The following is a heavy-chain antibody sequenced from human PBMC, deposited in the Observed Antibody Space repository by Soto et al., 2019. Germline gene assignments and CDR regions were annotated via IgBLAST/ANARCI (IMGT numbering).Heavy chain of an antibody. J-gene: IGHJ4*02. CDR1: GFTFSSYA. Sequence: PGGSLRLSCAASGFTFSSYAMSWVRQAPGKGLEWVSAISGSGGSTYYADSVKGRFTISRDNSKNTLYLQMNSLRAEDTAVYYCATKGGYFDWLPFDYWGQGTLVTVSS. CDR2: ISGSGGST. CDR3: ATKGGYFDWLPFDY. V-gene: IGHV3-23*01. D-gene: IGHD3-9*01.